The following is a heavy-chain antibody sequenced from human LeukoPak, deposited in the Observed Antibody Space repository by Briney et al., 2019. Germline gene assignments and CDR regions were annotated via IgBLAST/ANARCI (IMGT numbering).Heavy chain of an antibody. CDR1: GGSISSYY. V-gene: IGHV4-59*01. D-gene: IGHD2-15*01. CDR3: ARSMEGYCRGGSCYYYSYYVDV. CDR2: IYYSGST. J-gene: IGHJ6*03. Sequence: SETLSLNCTVSGGSISSYYWSWIRQPPRKGLEWIGYIYYSGSTNYNPSLKSRATISVDTSKNKFSLKLSSGTASDTAVYYCARSMEGYCRGGSCYYYSYYVDVWGKGTTVTVSS.